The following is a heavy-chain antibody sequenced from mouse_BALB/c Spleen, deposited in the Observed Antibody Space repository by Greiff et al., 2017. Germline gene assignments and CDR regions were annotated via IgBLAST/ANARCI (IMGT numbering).Heavy chain of an antibody. CDR2: INPSTGYT. V-gene: IGHV1-7*01. Sequence: VQLQQSGAELAKPGASVKMSCKASGYTFTSYWMHWVKQRPGQGLEWIGYINPSTGYTEYNQKFKDKATLTADKSSSTAYMQLSSLTSEDSAVYYCAREITTWFAYWGQGTLVTVSA. D-gene: IGHD2-4*01. CDR1: GYTFTSYW. J-gene: IGHJ3*01. CDR3: AREITTWFAY.